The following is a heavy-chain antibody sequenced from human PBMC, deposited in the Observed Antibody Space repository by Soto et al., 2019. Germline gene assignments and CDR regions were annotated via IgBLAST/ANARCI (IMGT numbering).Heavy chain of an antibody. V-gene: IGHV4-39*01. CDR2: IYYRGNA. CDR1: DDSINSDKYY. D-gene: IGHD3-9*01. CDR3: SRLEGLATISYYFDF. J-gene: IGHJ4*02. Sequence: PSETLSLTCSVSDDSINSDKYYWGWIRQPPGKGLEWIGSIYYRGNAYYNPSLQTRVTISLDKSKSQFSLKLNSVTAADSAVYFCSRLEGLATISYYFDFWGPGALVTVSS.